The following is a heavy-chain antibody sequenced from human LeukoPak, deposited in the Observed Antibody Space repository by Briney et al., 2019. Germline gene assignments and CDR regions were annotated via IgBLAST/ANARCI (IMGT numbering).Heavy chain of an antibody. D-gene: IGHD5-24*01. CDR2: INHSGST. J-gene: IGHJ4*02. Sequence: SETLSLTCAVYGGSFSGYYWSWIRQPPGKGLEWIGEINHSGSTNYNPSLKSRVTISVDTSKNQFFLKVSSVTAADTAVYYCARGPHPGGAGYNLIDHWGQGTLVTVSP. CDR3: ARGPHPGGAGYNLIDH. CDR1: GGSFSGYY. V-gene: IGHV4-34*01.